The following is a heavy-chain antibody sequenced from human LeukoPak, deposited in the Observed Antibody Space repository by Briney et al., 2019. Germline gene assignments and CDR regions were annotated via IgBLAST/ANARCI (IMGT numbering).Heavy chain of an antibody. D-gene: IGHD3-22*01. CDR3: ARDRYYYDSSGYPDY. V-gene: IGHV1-18*01. CDR2: ISAYNGNT. J-gene: IGHJ4*02. Sequence: ASVKVSCKASGYTFTIYGISWVRQAPGQGLEWMGWISAYNGNTNYAQKLQGRVTMTTDTSTSTAYMELRSLRSDDTVVYYCARDRYYYDSSGYPDYWGQGTLVTVSS. CDR1: GYTFTIYG.